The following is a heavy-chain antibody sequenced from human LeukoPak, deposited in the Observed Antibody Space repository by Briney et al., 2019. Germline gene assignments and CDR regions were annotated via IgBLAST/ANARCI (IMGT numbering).Heavy chain of an antibody. V-gene: IGHV4-59*08. CDR2: IYYSGRT. Sequence: TSETLSLTCSVSSGSISSYYWSWIRQPPGKGLEWIGYIYYSGRTSYNPSLKSRVTISVDTSKNQFSLKLSSVTAADTAVYFCARGFRGDNFDYWGQGTLVTVSS. J-gene: IGHJ4*02. CDR1: SGSISSYY. CDR3: ARGFRGDNFDY. D-gene: IGHD7-27*01.